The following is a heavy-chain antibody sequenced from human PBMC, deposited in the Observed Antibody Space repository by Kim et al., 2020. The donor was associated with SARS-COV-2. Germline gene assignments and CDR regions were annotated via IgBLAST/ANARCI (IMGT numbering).Heavy chain of an antibody. V-gene: IGHV3-23*01. J-gene: IGHJ4*02. D-gene: IGHD5-18*01. CDR2: T. CDR3: AKIVYGYELDY. Sequence: TYYADSVKGRFTISRDNSKNTLYLQMNSLRAEDTAVYYCAKIVYGYELDYWGQGTLVTVSS.